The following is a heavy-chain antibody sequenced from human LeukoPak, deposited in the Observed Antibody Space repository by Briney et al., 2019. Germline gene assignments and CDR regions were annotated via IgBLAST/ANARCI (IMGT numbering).Heavy chain of an antibody. CDR1: GFTFSDYY. D-gene: IGHD3-22*01. CDR2: ISSDSSYT. V-gene: IGHV3-11*03. J-gene: IGHJ4*02. Sequence: PGGSLRLSCAASGFTFSDYYMNWIRQAPGKGLEWVSYISSDSSYTNYADSVKGRFTISRDNAKNSLYLQMNSLRAEDTAVYYCARPYHDSSGYYNNFDYWGQGTLVTASS. CDR3: ARPYHDSSGYYNNFDY.